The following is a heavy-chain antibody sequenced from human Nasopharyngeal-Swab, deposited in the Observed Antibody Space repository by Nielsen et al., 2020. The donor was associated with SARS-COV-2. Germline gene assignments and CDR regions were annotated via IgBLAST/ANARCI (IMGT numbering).Heavy chain of an antibody. D-gene: IGHD4-17*01. CDR1: GYTFTSYD. V-gene: IGHV1-2*06. CDR3: ARDSRGGETFVLMLDAEDYGDYVTPSELDY. Sequence: ASVKVSCKASGYTFTSYDINWVRQAPGQGLEWMGRINPNSAGTNYAQKFQDRVTMTRDTSISTAYMEVSRLRSDDTAVYYCARDSRGGETFVLMLDAEDYGDYVTPSELDYWGQGTLVTVSS. J-gene: IGHJ4*02. CDR2: INPNSAGT.